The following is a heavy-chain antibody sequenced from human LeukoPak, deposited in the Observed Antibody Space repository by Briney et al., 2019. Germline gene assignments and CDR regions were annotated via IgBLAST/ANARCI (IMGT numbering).Heavy chain of an antibody. CDR3: ARAQLLLYYYMDV. V-gene: IGHV1-2*02. CDR2: INPNSGGT. D-gene: IGHD2-15*01. J-gene: IGHJ6*03. Sequence: ASVKVSCKASGYTFTGYYMHWVRQAPGQGLEWMGWINPNSGGTNYAQKFQGRVTMTRDTSISTAYMELSRLRSDDTAVYYCARAQLLLYYYMDVWGKGTTVTVSS. CDR1: GYTFTGYY.